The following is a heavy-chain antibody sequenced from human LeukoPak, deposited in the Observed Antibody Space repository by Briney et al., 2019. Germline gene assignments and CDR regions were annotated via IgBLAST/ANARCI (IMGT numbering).Heavy chain of an antibody. CDR2: INAGNGNT. CDR3: ARGLWTRTGSWAFDY. Sequence: GASVKVSCKASGYTFTSYAMHWVRQAPGQRLEWMGWINAGNGNTKYSQKFQGRVTITRDTSASTAYMELSSLRSEDTAVYYCARGLWTRTGSWAFDYWGQGTLVTVSS. J-gene: IGHJ4*02. D-gene: IGHD6-13*01. V-gene: IGHV1-3*01. CDR1: GYTFTSYA.